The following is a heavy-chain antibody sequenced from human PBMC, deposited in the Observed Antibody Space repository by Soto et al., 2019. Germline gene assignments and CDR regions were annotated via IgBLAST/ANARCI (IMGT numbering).Heavy chain of an antibody. D-gene: IGHD6-19*01. V-gene: IGHV4-4*02. J-gene: IGHJ4*02. CDR2: VFHTGTT. CDR3: ARSAGWYAVHS. CDR1: GDSVSSPYY. Sequence: QVQLQESGPGRVKPSGTLSLTSAVSGDSVSSPYYWGWVRQPPGKGLEWIGEVFHTGTTSYTPSLRSRVTISMDKSNNQFSLDLRSVTAADTAVYYCARSAGWYAVHSWGPGTLVIVSS.